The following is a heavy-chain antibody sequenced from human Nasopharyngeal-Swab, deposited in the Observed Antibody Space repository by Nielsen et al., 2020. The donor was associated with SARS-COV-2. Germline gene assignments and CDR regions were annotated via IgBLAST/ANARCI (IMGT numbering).Heavy chain of an antibody. D-gene: IGHD6-13*01. CDR3: ARDWGQQLVTWFDP. Sequence: GESLKISCTASGFNFSDYGMHWVRQAPGKGLEWVAVIWYDGSNKYYADSVKGRFTISRDNSKNTLYLQMNSLRAEDTAVYYCARDWGQQLVTWFDPWGQGTLVTVSS. CDR1: GFNFSDYG. CDR2: IWYDGSNK. V-gene: IGHV3-33*01. J-gene: IGHJ5*02.